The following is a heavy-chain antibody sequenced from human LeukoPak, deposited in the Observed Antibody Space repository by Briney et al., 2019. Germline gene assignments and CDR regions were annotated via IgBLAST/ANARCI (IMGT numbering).Heavy chain of an antibody. Sequence: SETLSLTCTVSGGSISSGGYYWSWIRQPPGKGLEWIGYIYHSGSTYYNPSLKSRVTISVDRSKNQFSLKLSSVTAADTAVYYCARDKAEQWLVGGYYFDYWGQGTLVTVSS. CDR1: GGSISSGGYY. CDR3: ARDKAEQWLVGGYYFDY. J-gene: IGHJ4*02. V-gene: IGHV4-30-2*01. D-gene: IGHD6-19*01. CDR2: IYHSGST.